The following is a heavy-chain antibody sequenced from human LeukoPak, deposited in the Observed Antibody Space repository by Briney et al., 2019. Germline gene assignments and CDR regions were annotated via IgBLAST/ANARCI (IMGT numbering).Heavy chain of an antibody. V-gene: IGHV3-23*01. J-gene: IGHJ4*02. D-gene: IGHD2-8*01. CDR3: AKDRSCTNDICHGDSDY. Sequence: GGSLRLSCAASGFTFSSYAVSWVRQAPGKGLEWVSSISGSGGSTYSADSVKGRFTISRDNSKNTLYLQMNSLRAEDTALYYCAKDRSCTNDICHGDSDYWGQGTLVTVSS. CDR2: ISGSGGST. CDR1: GFTFSSYA.